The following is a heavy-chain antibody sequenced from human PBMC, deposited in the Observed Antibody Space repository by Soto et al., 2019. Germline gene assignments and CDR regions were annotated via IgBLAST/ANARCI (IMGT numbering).Heavy chain of an antibody. D-gene: IGHD1-26*01. V-gene: IGHV3-23*01. CDR2: ISGDGKTI. J-gene: IGHJ4*02. Sequence: GGSLRLSCAASGFTFNNYAMSWVRQAPGKGLEWVSDISGDGKTILYADSVKGRFTISRDNSKNTLYLQMSSLGADDTAVYYCAKDQRGGSARGYVFHYWGQGTLVTVSS. CDR3: AKDQRGGSARGYVFHY. CDR1: GFTFNNYA.